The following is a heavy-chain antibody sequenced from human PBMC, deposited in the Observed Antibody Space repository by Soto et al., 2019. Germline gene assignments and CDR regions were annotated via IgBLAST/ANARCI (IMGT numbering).Heavy chain of an antibody. CDR3: ARLVYDTRLNYMYFDF. V-gene: IGHV4-4*02. J-gene: IGHJ4*02. CDR2: IFHDGTA. D-gene: IGHD3-10*01. CDR1: GVSISSGNW. Sequence: SETLSLTCAVSGVSISSGNWWTWVRQTPQRGLEYIGEIFHDGTANYYPSFERRVAISVDTSKNQFSLKLTSVTAADTAIYFCARLVYDTRLNYMYFDFWGQGALVSVSS.